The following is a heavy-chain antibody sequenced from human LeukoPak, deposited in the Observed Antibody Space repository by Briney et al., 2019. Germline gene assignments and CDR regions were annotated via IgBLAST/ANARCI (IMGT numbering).Heavy chain of an antibody. CDR2: IYYSGST. CDR3: ARARGYSYGYGY. D-gene: IGHD5-18*01. V-gene: IGHV4-59*01. CDR1: GGSISSYY. J-gene: IGHJ4*02. Sequence: SETLSLTCTVSGGSISSYYWSWIRQPPGKGLEWIGYIYYSGSTNYNPSLKSRVTISVGTSKNQFSLKLSSVTAADTAVYYCARARGYSYGYGYWGQGTLVTVSS.